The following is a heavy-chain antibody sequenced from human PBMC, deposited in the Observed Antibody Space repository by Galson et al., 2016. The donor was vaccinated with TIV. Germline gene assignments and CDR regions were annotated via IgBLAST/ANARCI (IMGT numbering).Heavy chain of an antibody. CDR1: GDSLSEIV. V-gene: IGHV1-24*01. CDR3: ATVAWFPGLSLDT. Sequence: SVKVSCKVSGDSLSEIVIHWVRQAPGKGLEWMGGFDPEVQKTIYAQKMQGRVTMAADTSTNTAYMELGSLRFEDTAVYYCATVAWFPGLSLDTWGQGTLVTVSS. J-gene: IGHJ5*02. CDR2: FDPEVQKT. D-gene: IGHD2/OR15-2a*01.